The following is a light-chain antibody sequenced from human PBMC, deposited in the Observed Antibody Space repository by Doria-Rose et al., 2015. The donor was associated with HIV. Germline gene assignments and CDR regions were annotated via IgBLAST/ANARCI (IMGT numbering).Light chain of an antibody. CDR2: AAS. Sequence: TQSPSSLSASVGDRVTITCRASQNINGFLNWYQQKPGKVPKVLIYAASSLQSGVPSRFSGSGSGTDFTLTISSLQPEDFATYYCQQSFSTPRTFGQGTKVEIK. V-gene: IGKV1-39*01. CDR3: QQSFSTPRT. CDR1: QNINGF. J-gene: IGKJ1*01.